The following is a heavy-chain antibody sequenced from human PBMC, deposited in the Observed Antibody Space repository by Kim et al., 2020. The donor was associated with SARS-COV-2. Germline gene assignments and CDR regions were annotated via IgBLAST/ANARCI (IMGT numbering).Heavy chain of an antibody. V-gene: IGHV4-34*01. CDR3: ARRYCSSTSCYFDY. J-gene: IGHJ4*02. CDR2: INHSGST. D-gene: IGHD2-2*01. Sequence: SETLSLTCAVYGGSFSGYYWSWIRQPPGKGLEWIGEINHSGSTNYNPSLKSRVTISVDTSKNQFSLKLSSVTAADTAVYYCARRYCSSTSCYFDYWGQGTLVTVSS. CDR1: GGSFSGYY.